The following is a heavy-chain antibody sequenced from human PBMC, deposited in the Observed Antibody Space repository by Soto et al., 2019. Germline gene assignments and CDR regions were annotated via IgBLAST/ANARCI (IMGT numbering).Heavy chain of an antibody. V-gene: IGHV4-30-4*01. CDR3: VRTAREGAVAPHWFDR. CDR1: GASIRSTDYY. J-gene: IGHJ5*02. CDR2: VYYTGST. D-gene: IGHD2-21*02. Sequence: PSETLPLTCTVSGASIRSTDYYWSWIRQAPGKGLEWIGYVYYTGSTYYNPSLMSRLTISVDTSKNQFSLKLTSVTAAETAVYYCVRTAREGAVAPHWFDRWGQGTQVTV.